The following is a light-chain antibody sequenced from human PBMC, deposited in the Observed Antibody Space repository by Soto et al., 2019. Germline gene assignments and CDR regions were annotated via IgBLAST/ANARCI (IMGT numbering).Light chain of an antibody. CDR3: SSFTSSSTYWV. CDR2: DVS. CDR1: SSDVGSYNY. Sequence: QSALTQPASVSGSPGQSITISCTGTSSDVGSYNYVSWYQQHPGKAPKLMIYDVSNRPSGVSNRFSGSKSGNTASRTISGLQAEDEADYYCSSFTSSSTYWVFGGGTKVTVL. V-gene: IGLV2-14*01. J-gene: IGLJ3*02.